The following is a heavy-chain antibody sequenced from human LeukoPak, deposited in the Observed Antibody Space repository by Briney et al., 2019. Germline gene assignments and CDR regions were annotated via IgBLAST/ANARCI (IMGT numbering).Heavy chain of an antibody. CDR2: ITASGTAM. J-gene: IGHJ4*02. Sequence: GGSLRLSCAASGFTFSSYSMDWVRQAPGKGLEWVSHITASGTAMFYADSVKGRFTISRDNAKNSLYLQMNSLRDEDTAVYYCASSGSYRFDYWGQGTLVTVSS. CDR3: ASSGSYRFDY. V-gene: IGHV3-48*02. D-gene: IGHD1-26*01. CDR1: GFTFSSYS.